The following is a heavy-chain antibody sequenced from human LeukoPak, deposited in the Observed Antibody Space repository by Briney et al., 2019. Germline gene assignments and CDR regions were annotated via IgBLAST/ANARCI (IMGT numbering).Heavy chain of an antibody. J-gene: IGHJ4*02. CDR2: INPSGGST. V-gene: IGHV1-46*01. Sequence: ASVKVSCKASGYTFTSYYMHWVRQAPGQGLEWMGIINPSGGSTSCAQKFQGRVTITKDESTSTAYMELSSLRSEDTAVYYCARGRRYYYDSSGYLLFFDYWGQGTLVTVSS. CDR3: ARGRRYYYDSSGYLLFFDY. CDR1: GYTFTSYY. D-gene: IGHD3-22*01.